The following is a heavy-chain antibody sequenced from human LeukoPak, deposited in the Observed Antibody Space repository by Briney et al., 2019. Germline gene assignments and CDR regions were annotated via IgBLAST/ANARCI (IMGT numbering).Heavy chain of an antibody. CDR1: GGSFSSSSGYY. V-gene: IGHV4-39*01. D-gene: IGHD6-19*01. CDR3: ARRGATSGRGDAFDY. J-gene: IGHJ4*02. Sequence: SETLSLTCTASGGSFSSSSGYYWGWIRQPPGKGLEWIGISNYSGTPYYNPSLRSPVTISVDTSKKQLSLRLSSVTAADTAVYYCARRGATSGRGDAFDYWGQGSLATVSS. CDR2: SNYSGTP.